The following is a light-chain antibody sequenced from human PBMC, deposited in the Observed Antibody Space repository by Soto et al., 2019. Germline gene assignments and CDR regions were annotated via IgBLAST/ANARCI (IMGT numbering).Light chain of an antibody. J-gene: IGKJ1*01. V-gene: IGKV3-15*01. CDR2: GAS. CDR1: QSVSSS. Sequence: EIVMTQSPATLSVSPGERATLSCRTSQSVSSSLAWYQQKPGQAPSLLIYGASTRATGIPARFSGSGSGTDFTLTISRLEPEDFAVYYCQQYSASPRTFGQGTKVDIK. CDR3: QQYSASPRT.